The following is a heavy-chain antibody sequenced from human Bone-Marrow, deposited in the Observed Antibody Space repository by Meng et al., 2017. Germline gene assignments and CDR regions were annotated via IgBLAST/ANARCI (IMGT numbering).Heavy chain of an antibody. CDR3: ARGGSPGYGDYDY. D-gene: IGHD4-17*01. Sequence: VPRVQAGAEVKKPGSSVKVSCKASGGTFSSYAISWVRQAPGQGLEWMGGIIPIFGTANYAQKFQGRVTITADKSTSTAYMELSSLRSEDTAVYYCARGGSPGYGDYDYWGQGTLVTVSS. CDR2: IIPIFGTA. J-gene: IGHJ4*02. CDR1: GGTFSSYA. V-gene: IGHV1-69*06.